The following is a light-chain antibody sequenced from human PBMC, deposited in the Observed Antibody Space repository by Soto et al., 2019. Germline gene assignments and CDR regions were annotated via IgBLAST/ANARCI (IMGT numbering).Light chain of an antibody. Sequence: EILLTQSPASLSVSPGESATLSCRASQSLNTDLAWYQQKPGQALRLLLYGASTRATGTPTRFSGSGSGTEFTLTISSLQSEDFAIYYCQQYKSWPPITFGQGTRLEIK. J-gene: IGKJ5*01. CDR1: QSLNTD. V-gene: IGKV3-15*01. CDR2: GAS. CDR3: QQYKSWPPIT.